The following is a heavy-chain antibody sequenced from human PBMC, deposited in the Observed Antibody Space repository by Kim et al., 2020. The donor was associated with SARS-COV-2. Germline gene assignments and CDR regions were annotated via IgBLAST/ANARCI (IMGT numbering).Heavy chain of an antibody. D-gene: IGHD6-13*01. CDR1: GFTFSSYS. CDR2: ISSSSSTI. J-gene: IGHJ6*02. Sequence: GGSLRLSCAASGFTFSSYSMNWVRQAPGKGLEWVSYISSSSSTIYYADSVKGRFTISRDNAKNSLYLQMNSLRDEDTAVYYCARDLSKQQLVTYYGMDVWGQGTTVTVSS. V-gene: IGHV3-48*02. CDR3: ARDLSKQQLVTYYGMDV.